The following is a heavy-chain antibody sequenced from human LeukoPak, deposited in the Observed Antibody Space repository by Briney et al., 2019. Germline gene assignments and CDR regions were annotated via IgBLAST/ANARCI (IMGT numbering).Heavy chain of an antibody. Sequence: GGSLRLSCAASGFTFSSYWMSWVRQAPGKGLEWVGRIKSKTDGGTTDYAAPVKGRFTISRDDSKNTLYLQMNSLKTEDTAVYYCTTPSTYCSGGSCYFDPYYYYYGMDVWGQGTTVTVSS. V-gene: IGHV3-15*01. D-gene: IGHD2-15*01. CDR2: IKSKTDGGTT. CDR1: GFTFSSYW. CDR3: TTPSTYCSGGSCYFDPYYYYYGMDV. J-gene: IGHJ6*02.